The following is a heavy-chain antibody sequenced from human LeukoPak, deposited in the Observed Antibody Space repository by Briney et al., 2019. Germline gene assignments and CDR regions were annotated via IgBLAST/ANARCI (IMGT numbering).Heavy chain of an antibody. V-gene: IGHV4-61*01. Sequence: SETLSLTCTVSGGSVSSGSYYWSWIRQPPGKGLEWIGYIYYSGSTNYNPSLKSRVTISVDTSKNQFSLKLSSVTAADTAVYYCARVPGPYSSGWPYFDYWGQGTLVTVSS. J-gene: IGHJ4*02. CDR1: GGSVSSGSYY. CDR3: ARVPGPYSSGWPYFDY. D-gene: IGHD6-19*01. CDR2: IYYSGST.